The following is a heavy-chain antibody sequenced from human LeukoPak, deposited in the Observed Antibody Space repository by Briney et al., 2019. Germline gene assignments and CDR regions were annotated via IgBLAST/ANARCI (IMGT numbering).Heavy chain of an antibody. V-gene: IGHV5-51*01. CDR2: IYPGDSDA. CDR1: GSIFTSFW. Sequence: GASPPISCKGSGSIFTSFWSGWVRQLPGKGLEWIGIIYPGDSDATYSPSFEGQVTISVHKSIRTAYLQWDSLRPSDTAMYYCAQTAYAGNPEVRLDYSGQGTLVTVSS. D-gene: IGHD1-14*01. J-gene: IGHJ4*02. CDR3: AQTAYAGNPEVRLDY.